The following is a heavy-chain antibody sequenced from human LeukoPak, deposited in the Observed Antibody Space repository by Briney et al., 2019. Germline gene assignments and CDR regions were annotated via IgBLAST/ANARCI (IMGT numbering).Heavy chain of an antibody. CDR2: ISSGSTSI. Sequence: GGSLRLSCAASGFTFSSYSMNWVRQAPGKGLEWVSSISSGSTSICYADSVKGRFTISRDNAKNSLYLQMNSLRAEDTAGYYCARANPPGISFFDYWGQGTLVTVSS. J-gene: IGHJ4*02. CDR3: ARANPPGISFFDY. V-gene: IGHV3-21*06. D-gene: IGHD2-15*01. CDR1: GFTFSSYS.